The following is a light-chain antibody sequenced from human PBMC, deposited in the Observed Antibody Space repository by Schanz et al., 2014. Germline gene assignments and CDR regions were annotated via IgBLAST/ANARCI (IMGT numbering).Light chain of an antibody. CDR1: QSVSSN. V-gene: IGKV3-15*01. CDR2: AAS. Sequence: EIVLTQSPGALSLSPGERATFSCRASQSVSSNLAWYQQKPGQAPRLLIYAASTRAAGIPARFGGSGSGKEFTLTISSLQSEDIGVYYCQQYNNWPRGTFGPGTKVEIK. CDR3: QQYNNWPRGT. J-gene: IGKJ1*01.